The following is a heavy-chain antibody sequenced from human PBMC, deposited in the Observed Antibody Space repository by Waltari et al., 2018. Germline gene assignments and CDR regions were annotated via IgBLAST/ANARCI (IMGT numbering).Heavy chain of an antibody. Sequence: QVQLVESGGGLVQPGGSLTLSCEAFGLTFIEYYYIWFRQAPGKGLEWISYISTSGSTIYYTDSVKGRFTISRDNAKNSLYLQMNSLRAEDTAVYYCARWTDWLGFDYWGQGTLVTVSS. CDR1: GLTFIEYY. D-gene: IGHD3-10*01. V-gene: IGHV3-11*04. CDR2: ISTSGSTI. CDR3: ARWTDWLGFDY. J-gene: IGHJ4*02.